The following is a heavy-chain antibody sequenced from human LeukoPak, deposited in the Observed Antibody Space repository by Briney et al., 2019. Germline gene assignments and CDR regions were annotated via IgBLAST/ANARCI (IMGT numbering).Heavy chain of an antibody. J-gene: IGHJ4*02. CDR3: ARTPICQRRWFDY. CDR2: INHSGST. CDR1: GGSFSGYY. Sequence: SETLSLTCAVYGGSFSGYYWSWLRQPPGKGLEWLGEINHSGSTKYHPSLKRRLNITVDASKNQFPLTQICVTAAHAPVFYCARTPICQRRWFDYWGRGTLVTVSS. V-gene: IGHV4-34*01. D-gene: IGHD5-24*01.